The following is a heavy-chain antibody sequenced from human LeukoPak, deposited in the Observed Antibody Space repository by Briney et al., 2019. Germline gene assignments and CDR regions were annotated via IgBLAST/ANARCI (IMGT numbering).Heavy chain of an antibody. CDR3: AREPSESCAWYDL. V-gene: IGHV3-21*01. D-gene: IGHD2-15*01. CDR1: GFTFNTYS. CDR2: VSSGSSYI. Sequence: GGSLRLSCVASGFTFNTYSMNWVRQAPGKGLEWVSFVSSGSSYIYYADSVKGRFTISRDNARNSLYLQMNSLRAEDTAVYYCAREPSESCAWYDLWGQGTLVTVCS. J-gene: IGHJ5*02.